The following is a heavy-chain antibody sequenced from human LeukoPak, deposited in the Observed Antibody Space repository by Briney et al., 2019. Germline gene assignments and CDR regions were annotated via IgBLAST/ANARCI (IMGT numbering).Heavy chain of an antibody. J-gene: IGHJ5*02. D-gene: IGHD6-19*01. CDR2: ISGGGERA. CDR1: GILFSNTA. CDR3: GKDGGQYSSGPEFDP. Sequence: SGGSLRLSCVASGILFSNTAMNWARQSPGRGLEWVSAISGGGERAFYADSVKGRFTISRDNSKNILYLQMNSLTADDTAIYYCGKDGGQYSSGPEFDPWGQGTLVTVSS. V-gene: IGHV3-23*01.